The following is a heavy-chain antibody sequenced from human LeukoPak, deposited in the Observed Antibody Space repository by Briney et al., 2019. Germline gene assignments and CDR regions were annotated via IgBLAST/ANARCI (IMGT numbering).Heavy chain of an antibody. CDR1: GGSISSGGYS. CDR2: IYHSGST. J-gene: IGHJ4*02. CDR3: ARVNDYGDYVDY. V-gene: IGHV4-30-2*01. D-gene: IGHD4-17*01. Sequence: SQTLSLTCAVSGGSISSGGYSWSWIRQPPGKGLEWIGYIYHSGSTYYNPSLKGRVTISVDRSKNQFSLKLSSVTAADTAVYYCARVNDYGDYVDYWGQGTLVTVSS.